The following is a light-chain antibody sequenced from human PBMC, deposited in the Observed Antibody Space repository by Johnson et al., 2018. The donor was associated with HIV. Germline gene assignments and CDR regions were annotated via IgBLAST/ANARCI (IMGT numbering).Light chain of an antibody. CDR2: DTI. CDR3: GTWDSSLSAYV. J-gene: IGLJ1*01. V-gene: IGLV1-51*01. Sequence: QSVLTQPPSVSAAPGQTVNISCSGSSSNIGNNYVSWYQQLPGTAPKLLIYDTIKRHSGIPDRFSGSKSGTSATLGITGLQTGDEADYYCGTWDSSLSAYVFGTGTKVTVL. CDR1: SSNIGNNY.